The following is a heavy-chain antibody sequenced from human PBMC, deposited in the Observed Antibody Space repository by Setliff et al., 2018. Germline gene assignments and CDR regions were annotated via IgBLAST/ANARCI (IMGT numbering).Heavy chain of an antibody. CDR3: AKDSDSSGYYSRYYGMDV. CDR1: GFTFTNYI. CDR2: MSLDETNK. V-gene: IGHV3-30-3*01. Sequence: GGSLRLSCAASGFTFTNYIIHWVRQAPGKGLEWVAVMSLDETNKYYADSVRGRFTISRDISKNTLYLQMNSLRAEDTAVYYCAKDSDSSGYYSRYYGMDVWGQGTTVTVSS. J-gene: IGHJ6*02. D-gene: IGHD3-22*01.